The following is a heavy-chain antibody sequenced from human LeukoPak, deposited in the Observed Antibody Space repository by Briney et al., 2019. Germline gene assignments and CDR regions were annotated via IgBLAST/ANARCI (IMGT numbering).Heavy chain of an antibody. J-gene: IGHJ5*02. V-gene: IGHV7-4-1*02. D-gene: IGHD6-19*01. CDR3: ARDLLHGQWLGNWFDP. CDR2: INTNTGNP. Sequence: ASVKLSCKASGYTFTSYAMNWVRQAPGQGLEWMGWINTNTGNPTYAQGFTGRFVFSLDTSVSTAYLQINSLKAEDTAVYYCARDLLHGQWLGNWFDPWGQGTLDTVSS. CDR1: GYTFTSYA.